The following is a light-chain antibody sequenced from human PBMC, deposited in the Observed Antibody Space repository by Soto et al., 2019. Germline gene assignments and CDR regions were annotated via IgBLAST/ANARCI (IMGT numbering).Light chain of an antibody. V-gene: IGLV2-23*02. J-gene: IGLJ2*01. CDR3: CSYAGGNTFI. CDR2: EVS. Sequence: QSALTQPASGSGSPGQSIIISCTGTSSDVGSYHLVSWYQQHPGKVPKVLIYEVSKRPSGVSNRFSGSKSGNTASLTISGLQAEDEADYYCCSYAGGNTFIFGGGTKLTVL. CDR1: SSDVGSYHL.